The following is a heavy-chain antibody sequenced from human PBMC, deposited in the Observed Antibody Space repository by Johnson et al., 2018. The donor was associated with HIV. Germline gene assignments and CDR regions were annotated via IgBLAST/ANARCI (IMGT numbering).Heavy chain of an antibody. V-gene: IGHV3-30*03. J-gene: IGHJ3*01. CDR2: ISYDGSNK. D-gene: IGHD1-26*01. CDR3: ARDVVSDGSYPPDAFDV. CDR1: GFTFSSYG. Sequence: QVQLMESGGGVVQPGRSLRLSCAASGFTFSSYGMHWVRQAPGKGLEWVAVISYDGSNKHYAHSVKGRYSISRDNTKDTLSLQMNSLRVEDTAVYYCARDVVSDGSYPPDAFDVWGQGTMVTVSS.